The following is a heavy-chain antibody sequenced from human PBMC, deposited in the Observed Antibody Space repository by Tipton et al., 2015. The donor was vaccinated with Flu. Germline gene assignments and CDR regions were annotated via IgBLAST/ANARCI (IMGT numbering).Heavy chain of an antibody. CDR2: ISWNSGNI. CDR1: GFSFDDYA. J-gene: IGHJ4*02. V-gene: IGHV3-9*01. Sequence: SLRLSCAASGFSFDDYAMHWVRQAPGKGLKWVSGISWNSGNIDYADSVKGRFTISRDNAKNSLYLQMNSLRPEDTAFYYCAKDSGSGYFRGYFDYWGQGTLVTVSS. CDR3: AKDSGSGYFRGYFDY. D-gene: IGHD3-22*01.